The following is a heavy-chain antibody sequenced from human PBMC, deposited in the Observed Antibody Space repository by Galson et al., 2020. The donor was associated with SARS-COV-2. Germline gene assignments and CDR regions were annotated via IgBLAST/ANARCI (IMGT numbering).Heavy chain of an antibody. Sequence: GESLKISCAASGFTFSSYGMHWVRQAPGKGLEWVAVIWYDGSNKYYADSVKGRFTISRDNSKNTLYLQMNSLRAEDTAVYYCAKGRSSGWYLDACDIWGQGTMVTVSS. CDR2: IWYDGSNK. V-gene: IGHV3-33*06. CDR3: AKGRSSGWYLDACDI. CDR1: GFTFSSYG. J-gene: IGHJ3*02. D-gene: IGHD6-19*01.